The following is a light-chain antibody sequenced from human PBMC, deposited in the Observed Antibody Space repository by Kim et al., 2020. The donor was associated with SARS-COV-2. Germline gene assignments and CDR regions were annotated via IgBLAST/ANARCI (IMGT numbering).Light chain of an antibody. CDR3: SLFYSGGSV. J-gene: IGLJ2*01. CDR2: DTY. CDR1: TGAVTSGHY. V-gene: IGLV7-46*01. Sequence: PGGTVPLTCDSSTGAVTSGHYIYWFLQKPGQAPTTLIYDTYKRHSWTPARFSGSLLGGKAALTLSGAQPEDEADSYCSLFYSGGSVFGGGTKLTVL.